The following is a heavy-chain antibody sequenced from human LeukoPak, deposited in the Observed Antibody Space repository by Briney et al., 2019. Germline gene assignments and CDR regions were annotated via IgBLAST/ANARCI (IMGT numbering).Heavy chain of an antibody. Sequence: SQTLSLTFAISGDSVSINTAAWNWIRQSPSSGLEWLGRTYYRSKWYNDYAVSVKSRITINPDTSKNQFSLQLNSVTPEDTAVYFCARDGWPAFDYWGQGTLVTVSS. D-gene: IGHD2-15*01. CDR2: TYYRSKWYN. CDR1: GDSVSINTAA. J-gene: IGHJ4*02. CDR3: ARDGWPAFDY. V-gene: IGHV6-1*01.